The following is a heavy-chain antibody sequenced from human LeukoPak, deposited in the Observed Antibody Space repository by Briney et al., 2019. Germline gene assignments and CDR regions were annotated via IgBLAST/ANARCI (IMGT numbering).Heavy chain of an antibody. CDR1: GGTFSSYA. V-gene: IGHV1-69*13. J-gene: IGHJ6*02. CDR3: ARSPLTVTTNYYYGMDV. CDR2: IIPMFGTA. Sequence: SVNVSCKASGGTFSSYAISWVRQAPGQGLEWMGGIIPMFGTANYAQKFQGRVTITADESTSTAYMELSSLRSEDTAVYYCARSPLTVTTNYYYGMDVWGQGTTVTVSS. D-gene: IGHD4-11*01.